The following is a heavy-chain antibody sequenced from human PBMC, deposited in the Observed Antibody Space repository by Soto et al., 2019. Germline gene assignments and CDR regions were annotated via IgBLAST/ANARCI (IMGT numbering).Heavy chain of an antibody. J-gene: IGHJ5*02. CDR3: AKPLAVAAWFDP. D-gene: IGHD6-19*01. CDR2: IYYSGST. V-gene: IGHV4-39*01. Sequence: SETLSLTCTVSGGSISSSSYYWGWIRQPPGKGLEWIGSIYYSGSTYYNPSLKSRVTISVDTSKNQFSLKLSSVTAADTAVYYCAKPLAVAAWFDPWGQGTLVTVSS. CDR1: GGSISSSSYY.